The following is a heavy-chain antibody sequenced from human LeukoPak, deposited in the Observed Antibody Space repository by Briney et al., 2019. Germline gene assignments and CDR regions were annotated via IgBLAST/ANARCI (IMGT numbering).Heavy chain of an antibody. Sequence: SETLSLTCTVSGGSISSSSYCWGWIRQPPGKGLEWIGSIYYSGSTYYNASLQSRVTISIETSKNQISLRLNSVTAADTAIYYCAKSGGYGLIDYWGQGTLVTVSS. CDR1: GGSISSSSYC. D-gene: IGHD1-26*01. CDR2: IYYSGST. CDR3: AKSGGYGLIDY. V-gene: IGHV4-39*01. J-gene: IGHJ4*02.